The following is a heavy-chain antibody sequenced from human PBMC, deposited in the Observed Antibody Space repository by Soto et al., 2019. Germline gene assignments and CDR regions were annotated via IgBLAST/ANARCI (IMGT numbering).Heavy chain of an antibody. CDR2: LLHSGTT. CDR3: AYSSGWYRHDV. CDR1: GDSISSPKW. Sequence: QVQLQESGPGLVKPSGTLSLTCAVSGDSISSPKWWTWLRQPPGKGLEWIGVLLHSGTTNYNPSLKSRVTLSVDKPQNQFSLKLPSVTAADTAIYYCAYSSGWYRHDVWGQGTSVTVSS. V-gene: IGHV4-4*02. J-gene: IGHJ3*01. D-gene: IGHD6-19*01.